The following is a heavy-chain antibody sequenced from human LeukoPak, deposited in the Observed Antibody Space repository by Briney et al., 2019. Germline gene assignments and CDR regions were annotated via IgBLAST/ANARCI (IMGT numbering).Heavy chain of an antibody. Sequence: PSETLCLSCDVSGYSISSGSYWGWIRQPPGKGLEWIGSIYHSGSTYYTPSLKSRVTISLDTSKNQFSLKVTSVTAADTATYYCAAKRAYIIWFADWGQGVLVTVSS. CDR1: GYSISSGSY. V-gene: IGHV4-38-2*01. D-gene: IGHD3-16*01. J-gene: IGHJ4*02. CDR2: IYHSGST. CDR3: AAKRAYIIWFAD.